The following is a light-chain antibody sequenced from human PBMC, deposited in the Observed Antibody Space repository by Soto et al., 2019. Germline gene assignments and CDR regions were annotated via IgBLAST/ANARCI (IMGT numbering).Light chain of an antibody. Sequence: EIVLTQSPATLSLSPGERATLSCMASQSVSSKLAWYQQKPGQAPRLLIYDTSTRATGIPARFSGSGSGTEFTLTISSLQSEDFAVYYCQQYSNWPPITFGQGTKVDIK. CDR3: QQYSNWPPIT. J-gene: IGKJ1*01. CDR1: QSVSSK. CDR2: DTS. V-gene: IGKV3-15*01.